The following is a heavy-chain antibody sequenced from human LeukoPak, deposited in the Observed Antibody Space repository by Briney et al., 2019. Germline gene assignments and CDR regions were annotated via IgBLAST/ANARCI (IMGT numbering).Heavy chain of an antibody. V-gene: IGHV1-18*01. Sequence: ASVKVSCKASGYTFTSYGISWVRQAPGQGLEGMGWISAYNGNTNYAQKLQGRVTMTTDTSTSTAYMELRSLRSDDTAVYYCARGPRIVGAMGAFDYWGQGTLVTVSS. CDR2: ISAYNGNT. J-gene: IGHJ4*02. CDR3: ARGPRIVGAMGAFDY. CDR1: GYTFTSYG. D-gene: IGHD1-26*01.